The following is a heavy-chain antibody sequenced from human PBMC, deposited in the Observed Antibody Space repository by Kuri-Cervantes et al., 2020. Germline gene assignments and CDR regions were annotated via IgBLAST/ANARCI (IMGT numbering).Heavy chain of an antibody. J-gene: IGHJ3*02. V-gene: IGHV3-72*01. CDR1: GFTFSDHY. CDR2: TRNKANSYTT. D-gene: IGHD2-15*01. CDR3: AREGYCSGGSCYRGAFDI. Sequence: LSLSCAASGFTFSDHYMDWVRQAPGKGLEWVGRTRNKANSYTTEYAASVKGRFTISRDDSKNSLYLQMNSLKTEDTAVNYCAREGYCSGGSCYRGAFDIWGQGTMVTDSS.